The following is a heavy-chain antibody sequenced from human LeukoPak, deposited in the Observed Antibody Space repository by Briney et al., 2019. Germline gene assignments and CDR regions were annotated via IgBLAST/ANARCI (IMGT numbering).Heavy chain of an antibody. V-gene: IGHV1-69*13. J-gene: IGHJ4*02. CDR2: IRTLLGTA. Sequence: SVKVSCKASGGTFNDCTVPWVRQAPGQGLEWMGEIRTLLGTANYAQKFQGRVTITADESTSTAYMGLSSLRSEDTAVYYCARSDSGWYTARHWGQGTLVTVSS. CDR1: GGTFNDCT. CDR3: ARSDSGWYTARH. D-gene: IGHD6-19*01.